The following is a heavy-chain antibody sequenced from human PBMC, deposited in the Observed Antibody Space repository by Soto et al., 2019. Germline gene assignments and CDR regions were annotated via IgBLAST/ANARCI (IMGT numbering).Heavy chain of an antibody. J-gene: IGHJ4*02. V-gene: IGHV4-59*08. CDR2: IYYSGST. Sequence: SETLSLTCTVSGGSISSYYWSWIRQPPGKGLEWIGYIYYSGSTNYNPSLKSRVTVSVDTSKNQFSLKLSSVTAADTAVYYCARQIRVAGTFDYWRQGTLVTVSS. CDR1: GGSISSYY. CDR3: ARQIRVAGTFDY. D-gene: IGHD6-19*01.